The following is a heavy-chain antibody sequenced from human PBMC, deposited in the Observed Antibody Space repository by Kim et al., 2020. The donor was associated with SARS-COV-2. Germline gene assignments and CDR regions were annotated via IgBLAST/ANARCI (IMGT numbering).Heavy chain of an antibody. Sequence: GGSLRLSCAASGFTFSSYTMNWVRQAPGKGLEWVSSISRSSSYIYYADSVKGRFTISRDNAKNSLYLQMNSLRAEDTAVYYCVRDPAGDYYGSGSPVVWGQGTLVPVSS. J-gene: IGHJ4*02. CDR1: GFTFSSYT. V-gene: IGHV3-21*01. CDR3: VRDPAGDYYGSGSPVV. CDR2: ISRSSSYI. D-gene: IGHD3-10*01.